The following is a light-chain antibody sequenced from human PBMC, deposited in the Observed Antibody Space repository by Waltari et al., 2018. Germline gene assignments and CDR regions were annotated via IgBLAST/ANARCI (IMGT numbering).Light chain of an antibody. J-gene: IGKJ2*01. CDR3: QQSYSTLPT. Sequence: DIQMTQSPSSLSASVGDRVTITCRASQSISSYLNWYHQKPGKAPKLLLYAASSLQSGVPSRFSGSGSGTDFTLTISSLQPEDFATYYCQQSYSTLPTFGQGTKLEIK. CDR1: QSISSY. CDR2: AAS. V-gene: IGKV1-39*01.